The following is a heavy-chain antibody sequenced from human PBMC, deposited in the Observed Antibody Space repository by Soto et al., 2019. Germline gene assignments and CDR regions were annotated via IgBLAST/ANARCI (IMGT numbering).Heavy chain of an antibody. CDR1: GDSVSSNSAA. V-gene: IGHV6-1*01. CDR3: ARARMQPAGPAGCDY. CDR2: TYYRSKWYN. J-gene: IGHJ4*02. Sequence: QVQLQQSGPGLVKPSQTLSLTCAISGDSVSSNSAAWNWIRQSPSRGLEWLGRTYYRSKWYNDYAVSVKRRIPTTPDTSKNQFSRQRNSVALQATAVYYCARARMQPAGPAGCDYCGQGTLVSASP. D-gene: IGHD6-19*01.